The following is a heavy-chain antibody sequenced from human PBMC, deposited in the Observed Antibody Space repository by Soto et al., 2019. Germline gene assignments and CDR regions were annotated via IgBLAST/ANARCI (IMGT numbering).Heavy chain of an antibody. D-gene: IGHD2-2*01. Sequence: SVKVSCKASGGTFSSYAISWVRQAPGQGLEWMGGIIPIFGTANYAQKFQGRVTITADKSTSTAYMELSSLRSEDTAVYYCARGGIGGDIVVVPAAPPYYYYYGMDVWGQGTTVTVSS. CDR2: IIPIFGTA. V-gene: IGHV1-69*06. CDR1: GGTFSSYA. J-gene: IGHJ6*02. CDR3: ARGGIGGDIVVVPAAPPYYYYYGMDV.